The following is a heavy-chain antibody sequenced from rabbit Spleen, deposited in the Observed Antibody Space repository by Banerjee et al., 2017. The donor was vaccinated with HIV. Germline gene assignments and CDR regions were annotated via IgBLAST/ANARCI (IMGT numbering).Heavy chain of an antibody. CDR3: ARDLVAVIGWNFNL. D-gene: IGHD1-1*01. Sequence: EQLEESGGGLVKPEGSLTLTCKASGVSLNDKDVMCWVRQAPGKGLEWITCINIVTGKSVYASWVSGRFIMSRTSSTTVTLQMTSLTAADTATYFCARDLVAVIGWNFNLWGQGTLVTVS. J-gene: IGHJ4*01. V-gene: IGHV1S45*01. CDR2: INIVTGKS. CDR1: GVSLNDKDV.